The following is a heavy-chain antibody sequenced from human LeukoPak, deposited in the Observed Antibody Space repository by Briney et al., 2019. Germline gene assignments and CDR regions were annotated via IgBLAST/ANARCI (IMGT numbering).Heavy chain of an antibody. Sequence: ASVKVSCKASGGTFSSYAISWVRQAPGQGLEWMGGIIPIFGTASYAQKFQGRVTMTRDTSTSTVYMELSSLRSEDTAVYYCARDQNDSSGFRFDPWGQEPWSPSPQ. J-gene: IGHJ5*02. CDR3: ARDQNDSSGFRFDP. CDR2: IIPIFGTA. D-gene: IGHD3-22*01. CDR1: GGTFSSYA. V-gene: IGHV1-69*05.